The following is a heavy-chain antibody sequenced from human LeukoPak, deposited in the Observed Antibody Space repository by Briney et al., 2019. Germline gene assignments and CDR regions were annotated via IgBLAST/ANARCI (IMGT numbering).Heavy chain of an antibody. J-gene: IGHJ4*02. CDR3: TRAGYYSSGWNPFDY. CDR1: GFTFSYDW. D-gene: IGHD6-25*01. Sequence: GGSLRLSCAASGFTFSYDWMSWVRQAPGKGLEWVANIKPDGGEKNYVDSVKGRFTISRDNAKNSLYLQMNSLRAEDTAVYYCTRAGYYSSGWNPFDYWGQGTLVTVSS. CDR2: IKPDGGEK. V-gene: IGHV3-7*01.